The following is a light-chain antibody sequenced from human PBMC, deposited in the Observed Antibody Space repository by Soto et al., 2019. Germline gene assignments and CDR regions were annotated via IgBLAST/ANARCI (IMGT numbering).Light chain of an antibody. Sequence: EIVLTQSPGTLSLSPGERATLSCRASQSVTNNYLAWYQQKPGQAPRLLINGASSRATGIPDRFSGSGSGTDFTLTISRLEPEDFAVYYCQQYGTSTGTFGQGTKVEIK. J-gene: IGKJ1*01. V-gene: IGKV3-20*01. CDR1: QSVTNNY. CDR3: QQYGTSTGT. CDR2: GAS.